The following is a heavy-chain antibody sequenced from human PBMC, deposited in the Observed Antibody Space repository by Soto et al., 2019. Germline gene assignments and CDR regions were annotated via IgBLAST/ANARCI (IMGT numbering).Heavy chain of an antibody. J-gene: IGHJ6*02. CDR3: ARDPGYYGSGSYYTPYYYYGMDV. D-gene: IGHD3-10*01. V-gene: IGHV1-46*01. CDR1: GYTFTSYY. Sequence: ASVKVSCKASGYTFTSYYMHWVRQAPGQGLEWMGIISPSGGSTSYAQKFQGRVTMTRDTSTSTVYMELSSLRSEDTAVYYCARDPGYYGSGSYYTPYYYYGMDVWGQGTTVTVSS. CDR2: ISPSGGST.